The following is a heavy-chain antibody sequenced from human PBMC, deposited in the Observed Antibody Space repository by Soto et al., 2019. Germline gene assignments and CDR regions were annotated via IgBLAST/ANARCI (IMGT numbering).Heavy chain of an antibody. CDR1: GGSFSGYY. J-gene: IGHJ6*02. CDR2: INHSGST. V-gene: IGHV4-34*01. CDR3: ARVPYGSGSYYRSYYYYGMDV. Sequence: SETLSLTCAVYGGSFSGYYWSWIRQPPGKGLEWIGEINHSGSTNYNPSLKSRVTISVDTSKNQFSLKVSSVTAADTAVYYCARVPYGSGSYYRSYYYYGMDVWGQGTTVTVSS. D-gene: IGHD3-10*01.